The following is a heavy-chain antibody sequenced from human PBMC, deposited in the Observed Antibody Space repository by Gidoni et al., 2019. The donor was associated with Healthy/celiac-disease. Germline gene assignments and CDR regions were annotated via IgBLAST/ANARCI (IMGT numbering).Heavy chain of an antibody. Sequence: QVQLVESGGGVVQPGRSLRLSCAASGFTFRSYAMHWVRQAPGKGLEWVAVISYDGSNKYYADSVKGRFTISRDNSKNTLYLQMNSLRAEDTAVYYCARARDIVVVPRFDPWGQGTLVTVSS. CDR1: GFTFRSYA. CDR3: ARARDIVVVPRFDP. D-gene: IGHD2-2*01. CDR2: ISYDGSNK. J-gene: IGHJ5*02. V-gene: IGHV3-30-3*01.